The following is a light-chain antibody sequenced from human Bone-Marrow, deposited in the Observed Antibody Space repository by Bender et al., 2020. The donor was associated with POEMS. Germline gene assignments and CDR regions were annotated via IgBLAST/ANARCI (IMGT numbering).Light chain of an antibody. CDR1: SSNIGGNA. Sequence: QSVLTQPPSASGTPGQRVTISCSGSSSNIGGNAVNWWQQLPGTAPKLLIYGNDQRPPGGPVRFSGSQSRTPPPLALRGGPSQGEGEIFCSAWDSVLRSLVFGGGAQLTL. V-gene: IGLV1-44*01. CDR2: GND. J-gene: IGLJ3*02. CDR3: SAWDSVLRSLV.